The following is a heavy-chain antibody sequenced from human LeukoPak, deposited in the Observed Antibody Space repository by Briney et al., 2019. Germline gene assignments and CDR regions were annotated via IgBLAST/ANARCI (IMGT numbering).Heavy chain of an antibody. CDR1: GFTFSSYS. CDR2: ISSGGITI. CDR3: ARDPPAHVYNWNDGVDY. D-gene: IGHD1-20*01. V-gene: IGHV3-48*04. J-gene: IGHJ4*02. Sequence: GGSLRLSCAASGFTFSSYSMNWVRQAPGKGLEWVSYISSGGITIYYADSVKGRFTISRDNAKNSLYLQMNSLRAEDTAVYYCARDPPAHVYNWNDGVDYWGQGTLVTVSS.